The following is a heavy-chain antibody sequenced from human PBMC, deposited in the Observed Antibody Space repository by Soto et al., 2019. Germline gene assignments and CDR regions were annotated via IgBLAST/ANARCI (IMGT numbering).Heavy chain of an antibody. J-gene: IGHJ6*02. D-gene: IGHD3-3*01. Sequence: LETLSLTCAVYGGSFSSYYWGWIRQPPGKGLEWIGSIYYSGSTYYNPSLKSRVTISVDTSKNQFSLKLSSVTAADTAVYYCAKNDFWTASLGMDVWGQGTTVTVSS. CDR1: GGSFSSYY. V-gene: IGHV4-39*01. CDR2: IYYSGST. CDR3: AKNDFWTASLGMDV.